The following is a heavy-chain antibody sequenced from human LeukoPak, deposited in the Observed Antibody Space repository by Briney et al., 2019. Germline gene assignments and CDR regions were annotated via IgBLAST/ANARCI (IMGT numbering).Heavy chain of an antibody. Sequence: SETLSLTCTVSGGSISSNNYNWGWIRQPPGKGLEWIGNIYYSGSTYYNPSLKSRVTISVDTSKNQFSLKLSSVTAADTAVYYCARSSGSSYYYYYYYMDVWGKGTTVTISS. D-gene: IGHD5-12*01. V-gene: IGHV4-39*07. CDR2: IYYSGST. CDR3: ARSSGSSYYYYYYYMDV. J-gene: IGHJ6*03. CDR1: GGSISSNNYN.